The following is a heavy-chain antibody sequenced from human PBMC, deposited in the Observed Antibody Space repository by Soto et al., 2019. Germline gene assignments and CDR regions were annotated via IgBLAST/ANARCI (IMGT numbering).Heavy chain of an antibody. V-gene: IGHV3-30*18. CDR1: GFTFSTSG. CDR3: AKDWGSSGWYNWFDP. CDR2: ISHDGGAT. Sequence: QVQLVESGGGVVQSGRSLRLSCAASGFTFSTSGMHWIRQAPGKGLEWVAMISHDGGATYYVDSVEGRFTISRDTDKNTLHLQMDSLRPEDTATYYCAKDWGSSGWYNWFDPWGEGTLVTVSS. J-gene: IGHJ5*02. D-gene: IGHD6-13*01.